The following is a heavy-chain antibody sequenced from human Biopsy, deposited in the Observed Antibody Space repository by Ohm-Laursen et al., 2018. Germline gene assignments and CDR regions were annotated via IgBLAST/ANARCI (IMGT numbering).Heavy chain of an antibody. J-gene: IGHJ4*02. CDR2: ISTKTGNT. Sequence: ASVKVSCKASGYTFTDAAITWVRQVGGQGFEWLGWISTKTGNTNFAQKFQGRITLTTDASTATAYKELRGLISDDTAVYYCARNRANDYVWGSYGDDNWGQGTLVTVSS. V-gene: IGHV1-18*01. CDR3: ARNRANDYVWGSYGDDN. D-gene: IGHD3-16*01. CDR1: GYTFTDAA.